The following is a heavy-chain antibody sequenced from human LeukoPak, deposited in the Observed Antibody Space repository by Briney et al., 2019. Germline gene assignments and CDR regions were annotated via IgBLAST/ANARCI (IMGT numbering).Heavy chain of an antibody. V-gene: IGHV3-53*01. CDR3: AREGGYQYYYAMDV. CDR2: IYSGGST. J-gene: IGHJ6*02. CDR1: GFIVSSNY. Sequence: PGGSLRLSCAASGFIVSSNYMSWVRQAPGKGLEWVSVIYSGGSTYYADSVKGRFTISRDNAKNSLYLQMNSLRAEDTAVYYCAREGGYQYYYAMDVWGQGTTVTVSS. D-gene: IGHD3-16*01.